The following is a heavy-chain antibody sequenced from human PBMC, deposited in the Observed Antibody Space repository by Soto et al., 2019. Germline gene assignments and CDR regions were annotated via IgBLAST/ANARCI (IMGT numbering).Heavy chain of an antibody. D-gene: IGHD5-18*01. CDR3: ARSGYSYGPFDY. J-gene: IGHJ4*02. CDR1: GFTVSSNY. V-gene: IGHV3-53*01. CDR2: IYSGGST. Sequence: EVQLVESGGGLIQPGGSLRLSCAASGFTVSSNYMSWVRQAPGKGLEWVSVIYSGGSTYYADSVKGRFTISRDNSKTSLYLQMNSLRADDTAVYYCARSGYSYGPFDYWGQGTLVTVSS.